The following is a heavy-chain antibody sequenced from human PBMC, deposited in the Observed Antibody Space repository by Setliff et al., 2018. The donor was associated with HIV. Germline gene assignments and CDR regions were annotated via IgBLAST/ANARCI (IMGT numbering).Heavy chain of an antibody. CDR3: ARPRVFDSFDV. CDR1: EYMILAYK. CDR2: ISPNNGAA. J-gene: IGHJ3*01. Sequence: ASVKVSCKATEYMILAYKMNWVRQAPGQGLEWVGRISPNNGAAEYAPKFQGRVIMTLDTSISTAYLEIPRLTSDDAAVYYCARPRVFDSFDVWGQGTMVTVS. V-gene: IGHV1-2*06.